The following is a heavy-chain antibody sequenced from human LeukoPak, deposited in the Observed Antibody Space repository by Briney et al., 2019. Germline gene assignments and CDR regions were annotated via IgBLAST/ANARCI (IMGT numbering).Heavy chain of an antibody. Sequence: PSQTLSLTCTVSGGSISSRDYYWSWIRQPPGKGLEWIGYIYYSGSTYYNPSLKSRVTISVDTSKNQFSLKLSSVTAADTAVYYCARGQYYYDSSGYAFDYWGQGTLVTVSS. V-gene: IGHV4-30-4*08. CDR3: ARGQYYYDSSGYAFDY. J-gene: IGHJ4*02. D-gene: IGHD3-22*01. CDR1: GGSISSRDYY. CDR2: IYYSGST.